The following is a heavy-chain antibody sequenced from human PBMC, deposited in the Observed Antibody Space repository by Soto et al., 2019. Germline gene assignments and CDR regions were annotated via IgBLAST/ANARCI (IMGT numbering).Heavy chain of an antibody. V-gene: IGHV3-30*03. J-gene: IGHJ4*02. CDR1: GFTFSSYG. CDR3: AMIVGYSYLWRGD. Sequence: QVQLVESGGGVVQPGRSLRLSCAASGFTFSSYGMHWVRQAPGKGLEWVAVISYDGSNKYYADSVKGRFTISRDNSKNTLYLKMNSLRAEDTAVYYCAMIVGYSYLWRGDWGQGTLVTVSS. CDR2: ISYDGSNK. D-gene: IGHD5-18*01.